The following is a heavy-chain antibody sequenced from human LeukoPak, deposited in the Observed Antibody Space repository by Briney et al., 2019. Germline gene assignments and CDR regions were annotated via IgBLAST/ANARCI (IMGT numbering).Heavy chain of an antibody. CDR3: ARDPVAAAEAKNAFDI. CDR2: ISWNSGTI. CDR1: GFTFDDYA. V-gene: IGHV3-9*01. D-gene: IGHD6-13*01. Sequence: GGSLRLSCVASGFTFDDYAMHWVRQAPGKGLEWVSGISWNSGTIGYADSVKGRFTISRDNAKNSLYLQMNSLRAEDTAVYYCARDPVAAAEAKNAFDIWGQGTMVTVSS. J-gene: IGHJ3*02.